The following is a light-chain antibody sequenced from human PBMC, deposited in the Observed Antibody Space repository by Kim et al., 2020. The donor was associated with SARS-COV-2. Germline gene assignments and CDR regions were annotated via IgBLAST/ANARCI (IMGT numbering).Light chain of an antibody. V-gene: IGLV3-21*04. CDR2: FDD. CDR3: QVLDTVGDHRVF. Sequence: PGKTARISCGGDNIDDKSVHWYQQKPGQAPVLVMYFDDDRPSGIPERFSGSNSGNTATLTISRVEAADEADYYCQVLDTVGDHRVFFGGGTQLTVL. J-gene: IGLJ2*01. CDR1: NIDDKS.